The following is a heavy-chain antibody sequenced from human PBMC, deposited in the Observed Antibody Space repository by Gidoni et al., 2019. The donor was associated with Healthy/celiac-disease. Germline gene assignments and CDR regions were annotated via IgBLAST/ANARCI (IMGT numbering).Heavy chain of an antibody. V-gene: IGHV4-59*12. J-gene: IGHJ3*02. CDR3: AREVARYYYDSSGYPRQQVVRRGAFDI. CDR1: GGSISSYY. D-gene: IGHD3-22*01. Sequence: QVQLQESGPGLVKPSETLSLTCTVSGGSISSYYWSWIRQPPGKGLEWIGYIYYSGSTNYNPSLKSRVTISVDTSKNQFSLKLSSVTAADTAVYYCAREVARYYYDSSGYPRQQVVRRGAFDIWGQGTMVTVSS. CDR2: IYYSGST.